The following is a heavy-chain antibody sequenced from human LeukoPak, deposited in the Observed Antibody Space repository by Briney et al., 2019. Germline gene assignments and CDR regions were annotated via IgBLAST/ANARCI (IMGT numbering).Heavy chain of an antibody. CDR2: IRSKAYGGTT. D-gene: IGHD6-13*01. CDR3: TRVGGSYSSSWFFDY. J-gene: IGHJ4*02. V-gene: IGHV3-49*04. CDR1: GFTFGDYA. Sequence: PGRSLRLSCTASGFTFGDYAMSWVRQAPGEGLEWVGFIRSKAYGGTTEYAASVKGRFTISRDDSKSIAYLQMNSLKTEDTAVYYCTRVGGSYSSSWFFDYWGQGTLVTVSS.